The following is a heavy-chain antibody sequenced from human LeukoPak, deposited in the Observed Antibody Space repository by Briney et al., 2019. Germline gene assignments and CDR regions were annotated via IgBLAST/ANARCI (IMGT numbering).Heavy chain of an antibody. CDR3: AREATRRGSRGYFDY. D-gene: IGHD2-2*01. J-gene: IGHJ4*02. V-gene: IGHV1-18*01. Sequence: ASVRLSCKASGYTVTSYGICWMRLPPGQGQEWMGSISGYKSNTNHAQKLQARVTMTTDTSTSTAYMELRSLRSDDTAVYYCAREATRRGSRGYFDYWGQGTLVTVSS. CDR1: GYTVTSYG. CDR2: ISGYKSNT.